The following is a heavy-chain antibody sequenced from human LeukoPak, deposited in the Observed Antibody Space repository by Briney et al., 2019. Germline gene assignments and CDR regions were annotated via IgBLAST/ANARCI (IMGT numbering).Heavy chain of an antibody. CDR2: INPNSGGT. CDR3: ARASRCSSTSCYTGYYFDY. J-gene: IGHJ4*02. D-gene: IGHD2-2*02. CDR1: GYTFTGYY. V-gene: IGHV1-2*02. Sequence: ASVKVSCKASGYTFTGYYMHWVRQAPGQGLEWMGWINPNSGGTNYAQKFQGRVTMTRDTSISTAYMELSRLRSDDTAVYYCARASRCSSTSCYTGYYFDYWGQGTLVTVSS.